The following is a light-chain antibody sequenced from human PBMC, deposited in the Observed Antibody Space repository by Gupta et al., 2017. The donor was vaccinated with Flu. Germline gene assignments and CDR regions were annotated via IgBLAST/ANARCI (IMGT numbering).Light chain of an antibody. V-gene: IGKV3-15*01. J-gene: IGKJ4*01. CDR2: TAS. Sequence: GQRVALCCTSRQSGSCNLAWYQHPAGQPPRLLISTASSTASGIPTWFSSRGSATEFTITISSLHSEDVGVYYCQQYNNWPRTFGGGTQVEIK. CDR1: QSGSCN. CDR3: QQYNNWPRT.